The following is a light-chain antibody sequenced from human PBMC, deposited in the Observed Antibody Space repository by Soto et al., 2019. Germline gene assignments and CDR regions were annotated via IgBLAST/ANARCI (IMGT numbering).Light chain of an antibody. CDR1: RGDVGGYNY. J-gene: IGLJ1*01. CDR2: DVT. Sequence: QLVLTQPASVSGSPGQSITISCSGTRGDVGGYNYVYWHQHHPGKAPKLLIYDVTNRPSGVSNRFSASKSGNTASLTISGLQPEDEADYYCSSYTSRSTYVFGTGTKLTVL. CDR3: SSYTSRSTYV. V-gene: IGLV2-14*03.